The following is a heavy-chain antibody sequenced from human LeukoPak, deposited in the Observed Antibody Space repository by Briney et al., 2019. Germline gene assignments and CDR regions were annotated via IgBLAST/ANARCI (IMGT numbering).Heavy chain of an antibody. V-gene: IGHV4-4*07. D-gene: IGHD3-3*01. CDR3: ARDYDFWSGTYYFDY. J-gene: IGHJ4*02. CDR2: IYTSGST. Sequence: SETLSLTRTVSGGSISSYYWSWIRQPAGKGLEWIGRIYTSGSTNYNPSLKSRVTMSVDTSKNQFSLKLSSVTAADTAVYYCARDYDFWSGTYYFDYWGQGTLVTVSS. CDR1: GGSISSYY.